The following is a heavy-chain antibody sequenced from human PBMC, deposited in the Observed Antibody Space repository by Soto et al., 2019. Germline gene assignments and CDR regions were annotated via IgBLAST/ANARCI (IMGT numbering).Heavy chain of an antibody. CDR2: IIPIFGTA. CDR3: ARELHSSSWYENWFDP. D-gene: IGHD6-13*01. J-gene: IGHJ5*02. Sequence: QVQLVQSGAEVKKPGSSVKVSCKAYGGTFSSYAISWVRQAPGQGLEWMGGIIPIFGTANYAQKFQGRVTITADESTSTAYMELSSLRSEDTAVYYCARELHSSSWYENWFDPWGQGTLVTVSS. V-gene: IGHV1-69*01. CDR1: GGTFSSYA.